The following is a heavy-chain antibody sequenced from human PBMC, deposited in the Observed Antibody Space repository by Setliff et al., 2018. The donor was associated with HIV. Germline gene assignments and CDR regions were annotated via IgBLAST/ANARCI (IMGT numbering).Heavy chain of an antibody. CDR2: IYTNGST. D-gene: IGHD3-22*01. J-gene: IGHJ3*01. V-gene: IGHV4-4*09. CDR3: ARHSGYYYDSSGYYPFEV. CDR1: GGSISSYY. Sequence: SETLSLTCIVSGGSISSYYWSWIRQPPGKELEWIGDIYTNGSTDYNPSLKSRVTISVDTSKKRFSLRLSSVTAADTAVYYCARHSGYYYDSSGYYPFEVWGQGTMVTVS.